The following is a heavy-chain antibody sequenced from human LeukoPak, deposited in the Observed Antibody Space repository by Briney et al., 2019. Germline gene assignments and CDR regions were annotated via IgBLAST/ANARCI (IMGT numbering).Heavy chain of an antibody. CDR1: GYTFISYV. CDR2: INAANGNT. V-gene: IGHV1-3*01. D-gene: IGHD2-2*01. J-gene: IGHJ5*02. CDR3: ATLNRYCSSTSCNAPGWFDP. Sequence: ASVKVSCKASGYTFISYVMHWVRQAPGQRLEWMGWINAANGNTKYSQKFQGRVTITRDTSASTAYMELSSLRSEDTAVYYCATLNRYCSSTSCNAPGWFDPWGQGTLVTVSS.